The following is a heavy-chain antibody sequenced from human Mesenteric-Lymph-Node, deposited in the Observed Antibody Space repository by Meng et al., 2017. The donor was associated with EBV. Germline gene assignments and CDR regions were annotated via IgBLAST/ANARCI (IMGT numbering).Heavy chain of an antibody. CDR3: ARSPGWYSLDY. J-gene: IGHJ4*02. V-gene: IGHV4-4*02. Sequence: LLVECGGGLVKPGGSLRLSCAASGFTFSIAWMSWVRQPPGKGLEWIGEISHSGRTTYNPSLKSRVTISADKSKNQFSLKLNSVTAADTAVYYCARSPGWYSLDYWGQGTLVTVSS. CDR2: ISHSGRT. D-gene: IGHD6-19*01. CDR1: GFTFSIAW.